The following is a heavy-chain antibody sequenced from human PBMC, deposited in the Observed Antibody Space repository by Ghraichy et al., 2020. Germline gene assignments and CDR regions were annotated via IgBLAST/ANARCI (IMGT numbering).Heavy chain of an antibody. D-gene: IGHD3-10*01. V-gene: IGHV3-43D*03. CDR3: AKDTGYGSGSYSFSS. J-gene: IGHJ4*02. Sequence: GGSLRLSCAASGFTFDDYAMHWVRQAPGKGLEWVSLISWDGGSTYYADSVKGRFTISRDNSKNSLYLQMNSLRAEDTALYYCAKDTGYGSGSYSFSSWGQGTLVTVSS. CDR2: ISWDGGST. CDR1: GFTFDDYA.